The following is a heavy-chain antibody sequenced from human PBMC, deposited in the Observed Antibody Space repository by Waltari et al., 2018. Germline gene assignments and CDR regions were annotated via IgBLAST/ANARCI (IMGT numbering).Heavy chain of an antibody. V-gene: IGHV4-39*07. D-gene: IGHD3-3*01. Sequence: QLQLQESGPGLVKPSETLSLTCTVSGGSISSSSYYWGWIRQPPGKGLEWIGSIYYSGRTYYNPSLKSRVTISVDTSKNQFSLKLSSVTAADTAVYYCASCKTYYDFWSGLSVYYYYGMDVWGQGTTVTVSS. CDR1: GGSISSSSYY. CDR2: IYYSGRT. CDR3: ASCKTYYDFWSGLSVYYYYGMDV. J-gene: IGHJ6*02.